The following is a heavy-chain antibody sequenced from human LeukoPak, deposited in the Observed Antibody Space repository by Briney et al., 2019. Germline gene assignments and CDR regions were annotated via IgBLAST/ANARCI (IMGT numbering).Heavy chain of an antibody. CDR1: GFTVRNNY. V-gene: IGHV3-66*01. CDR3: ARLTVSGQLDY. D-gene: IGHD6-19*01. J-gene: IGHJ4*02. Sequence: PGGSPRLSCAASGFTVRNNYMNWVRRAPGKGLEWVSVVYSDGSTYYADSVKGRFTISRDFSKNTLYLQMNSLRVEDTAVYYCARLTVSGQLDYWGQGTLVTVSS. CDR2: VYSDGST.